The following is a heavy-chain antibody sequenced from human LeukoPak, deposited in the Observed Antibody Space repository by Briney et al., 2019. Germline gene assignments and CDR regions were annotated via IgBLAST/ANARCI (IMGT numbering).Heavy chain of an antibody. D-gene: IGHD1-14*01. V-gene: IGHV4-39*07. CDR2: IYYSGST. Sequence: SSETLSLTCTVSGGSISSSTYYWGWIRQPPGKGLEWIGSIYYSGSTYYNPSLKSRVTISVDTSKNQFSLKLSSVTAADTAVYYCAGIRRPNWFDPWGQGTLVTVSS. J-gene: IGHJ5*02. CDR1: GGSISSSTYY. CDR3: AGIRRPNWFDP.